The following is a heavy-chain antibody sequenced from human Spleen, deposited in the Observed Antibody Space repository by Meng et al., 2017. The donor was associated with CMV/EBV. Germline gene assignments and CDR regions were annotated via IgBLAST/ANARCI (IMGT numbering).Heavy chain of an antibody. CDR1: GDFSDYD. V-gene: IGHV4-34*01. J-gene: IGHJ4*02. D-gene: IGHD6-13*01. CDR2: INHSGST. CDR3: ARVGRAAAGRRWLVLDY. Sequence: GDFSDYDWSWIRQPPGKGLDWIGEINHSGSTNYNPSLKSRVTISVDTSKNQFSLKLTSVTAADTAVYYCARVGRAAAGRRWLVLDYWGQGTLVTVSS.